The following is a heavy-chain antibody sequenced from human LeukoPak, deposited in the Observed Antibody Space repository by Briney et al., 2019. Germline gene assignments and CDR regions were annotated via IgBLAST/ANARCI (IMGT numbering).Heavy chain of an antibody. D-gene: IGHD2-2*02. CDR1: GGTFSSYA. CDR3: ATVYRYCSSTSCYSGPGFTNNWFDP. V-gene: IGHV1-69*04. Sequence: SVKVSCKASGGTFSSYAISWVRQAPGQGLEWMGRIIPILGIAIYAQKFQGRVTMTEDTSTDTAYMELSSLRSEDTAVYYCATVYRYCSSTSCYSGPGFTNNWFDPWGQGTLVTVSS. J-gene: IGHJ5*02. CDR2: IIPILGIA.